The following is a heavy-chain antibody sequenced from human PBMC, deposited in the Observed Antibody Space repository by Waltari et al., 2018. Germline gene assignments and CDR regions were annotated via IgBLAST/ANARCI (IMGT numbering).Heavy chain of an antibody. CDR2: IIPIFGTA. J-gene: IGHJ3*02. Sequence: GLEWMGGIIPIFGTANYAQKFQGRVTITADESTSTAYMELSSLRSEDTAVYYCARVQEIVVVRLSAFDIWGQGTMVTVSS. D-gene: IGHD3-22*01. CDR3: ARVQEIVVVRLSAFDI. V-gene: IGHV1-69*01.